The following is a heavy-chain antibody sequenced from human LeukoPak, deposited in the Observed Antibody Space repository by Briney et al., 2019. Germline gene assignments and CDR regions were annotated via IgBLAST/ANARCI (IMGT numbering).Heavy chain of an antibody. D-gene: IGHD1-26*01. CDR2: IYYSGST. V-gene: IGHV4-39*01. J-gene: IGHJ3*02. CDR3: ARQVGATDAFDI. Sequence: SETLSLTCTVSGGSISSSSYYWGWIRQPPGKGLEWIGSIYYSGSTYYNPSLKSRVTISVDTSKNQFSLKPSSVTAADTAVYYCARQVGATDAFDIWGQGTMVTVSS. CDR1: GGSISSSSYY.